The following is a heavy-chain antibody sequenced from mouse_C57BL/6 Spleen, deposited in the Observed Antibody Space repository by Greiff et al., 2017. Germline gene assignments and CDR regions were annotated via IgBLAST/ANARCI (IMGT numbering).Heavy chain of an antibody. D-gene: IGHD4-1*01. CDR3: ARCRLGQDY. Sequence: EVQLQQSGPELVKPGASVKISCKASGYTFTDYYMNWVKQSHGKSLEWIGDINPNNGGTSYNQKFKGKATLTVDKSSSTAYMELRSLTSEDSAVYYCARCRLGQDYWGQGTTLTVSS. CDR1: GYTFTDYY. CDR2: INPNNGGT. V-gene: IGHV1-26*01. J-gene: IGHJ2*01.